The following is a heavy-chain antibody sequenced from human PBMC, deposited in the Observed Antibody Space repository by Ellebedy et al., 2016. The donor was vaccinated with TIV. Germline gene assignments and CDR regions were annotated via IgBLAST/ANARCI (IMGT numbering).Heavy chain of an antibody. CDR3: ARGRTITMVRGGWFDP. CDR1: GGSFSGYY. V-gene: IGHV4-34*01. CDR2: INHSGST. J-gene: IGHJ5*02. Sequence: MPSETLSLTCAVYGGSFSGYYWTWIRQPPGKGLEWIGEINHSGSTNFNPSLKSRVTISIDTSTNHFSLNLNSVTAADTAVYFCARGRTITMVRGGWFDPWGQGTLVTVSS. D-gene: IGHD3-10*01.